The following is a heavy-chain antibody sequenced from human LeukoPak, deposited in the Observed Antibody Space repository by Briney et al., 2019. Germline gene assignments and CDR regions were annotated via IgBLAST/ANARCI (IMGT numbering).Heavy chain of an antibody. V-gene: IGHV3-11*04. D-gene: IGHD4-17*01. Sequence: PGGSLRLSCAASGFTFSDYYMSWIRQAPGKGLEWVSYISSSGSTIYYADSVKGRFTISRDNAKNSLYLQMNSLRADDTAVYYCARDRLHYGEYEKTLDYWGQGTLVTVSS. J-gene: IGHJ4*02. CDR1: GFTFSDYY. CDR2: ISSSGSTI. CDR3: ARDRLHYGEYEKTLDY.